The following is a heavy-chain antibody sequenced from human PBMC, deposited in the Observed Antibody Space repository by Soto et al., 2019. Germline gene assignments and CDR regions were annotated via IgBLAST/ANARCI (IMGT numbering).Heavy chain of an antibody. CDR2: ISAYDGKT. J-gene: IGHJ4*02. Sequence: ASVKVSCKTSGYTFNTYGINWVRQAPGQGLELMGWISAYDGKTTYAEKFQGRVTLTTDTSTSTAYMELRSLRSDDTAVYYCAKDPAPLSITYFDYWGQGTLVTVSS. CDR1: GYTFNTYG. V-gene: IGHV1-18*01. CDR3: AKDPAPLSITYFDY. D-gene: IGHD3-16*02.